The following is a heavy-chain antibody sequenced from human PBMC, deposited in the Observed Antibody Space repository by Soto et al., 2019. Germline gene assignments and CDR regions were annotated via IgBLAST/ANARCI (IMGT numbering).Heavy chain of an antibody. CDR2: ISSSSSTI. J-gene: IGHJ4*02. V-gene: IGHV3-48*02. Sequence: GGSLRLSCAASGFTFSSYSMNWVRQAPGKGLEWVSYISSSSSTIYYADSVKGRFTISRDNAKNSLYLQMNSLRDEDTAVYYCAREPEYCSGGSCYRQPLDYWGQGTLVTVSS. D-gene: IGHD2-15*01. CDR3: AREPEYCSGGSCYRQPLDY. CDR1: GFTFSSYS.